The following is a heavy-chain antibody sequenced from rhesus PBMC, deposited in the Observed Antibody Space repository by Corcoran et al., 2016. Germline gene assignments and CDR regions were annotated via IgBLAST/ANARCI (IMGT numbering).Heavy chain of an antibody. V-gene: IGHV4-160*01. CDR2: IYGRGGST. D-gene: IGHD5-42*01. CDR1: GGSISSNY. Sequence: QVQLQESGPGLVKPSATLSLTCAVSGGSISSNYWSWIRQAPGKGLEGIGRIYGRGGSTDYNPSLKGRVTISTDTSKNQFSLKLSSVTAADTAVYYCARGGYSGYDVWGRGVLVTVSS. CDR3: ARGGYSGYDV. J-gene: IGHJ5-2*02.